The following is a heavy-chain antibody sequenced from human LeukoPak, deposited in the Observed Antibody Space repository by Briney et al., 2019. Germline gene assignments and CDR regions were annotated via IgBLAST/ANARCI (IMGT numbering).Heavy chain of an antibody. CDR3: ASRGFDWLSNWFDP. Sequence: ASVKVSCKASGYSFNSYDTYGISWVRQAPGQGLEWMGWISAYNGDTEYAQKFQGRVTITADESTSTAYMELSSLRSEDTAVYYCASRGFDWLSNWFDPWGQGTLVTVSS. V-gene: IGHV1-18*01. CDR1: GYSFNSYDTYG. CDR2: ISAYNGDT. J-gene: IGHJ5*02. D-gene: IGHD3-9*01.